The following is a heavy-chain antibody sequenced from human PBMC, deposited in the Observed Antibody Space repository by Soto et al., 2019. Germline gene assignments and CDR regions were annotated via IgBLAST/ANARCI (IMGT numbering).Heavy chain of an antibody. CDR2: ISGGSDFI. Sequence: EVQLVGSGGGLVKPGGSLRLSCEASGVAFSNFAMNWVRQAPGKGLEWVSAISGGSDFIYYTDSVKGRFTISRDNAKNTLYLQMTGLGGDDTAVYYRARDLLRGANYYASWGQGTLVTVSS. CDR1: GVAFSNFA. J-gene: IGHJ4*02. CDR3: ARDLLRGANYYAS. V-gene: IGHV3-21*01.